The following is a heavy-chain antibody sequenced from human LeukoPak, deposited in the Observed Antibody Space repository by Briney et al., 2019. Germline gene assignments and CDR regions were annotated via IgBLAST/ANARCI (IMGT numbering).Heavy chain of an antibody. V-gene: IGHV1-24*01. CDR1: GYTLTELS. D-gene: IGHD6-19*01. J-gene: IGHJ4*02. CDR3: ARIYSSGWYSPLYFDY. Sequence: GASVKVSCKVSGYTLTELSMHWVRQAPGKGLEWMGGFDPEDGETIYAQKFQGRVTMTEDTSTDTAYMELSSLRSEDTAVYYCARIYSSGWYSPLYFDYWGQGTLVTVSS. CDR2: FDPEDGET.